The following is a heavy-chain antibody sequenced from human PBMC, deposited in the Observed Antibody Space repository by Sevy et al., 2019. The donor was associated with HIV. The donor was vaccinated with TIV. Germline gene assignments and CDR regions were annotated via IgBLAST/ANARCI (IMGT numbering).Heavy chain of an antibody. CDR1: GFTFSIYA. D-gene: IGHD6-19*01. CDR2: ISGSGGST. CDR3: SKDPRRIAVAGMGPEYFQH. J-gene: IGHJ1*01. Sequence: GGSLRLSCAASGFTFSIYAMSWVRQAPGKGLEWVSAISGSGGSTYYADSVKGRFTISRDNSKNTLYLQMNSLRAEDTAVYYCSKDPRRIAVAGMGPEYFQHWGQGTLVTVSS. V-gene: IGHV3-23*01.